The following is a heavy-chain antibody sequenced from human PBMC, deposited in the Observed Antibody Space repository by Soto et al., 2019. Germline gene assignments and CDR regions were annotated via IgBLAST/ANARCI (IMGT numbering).Heavy chain of an antibody. CDR1: GGSISSYY. Sequence: SETLSLTCTVSGGSISSYYWSWIRQPPGKGLEWIGYIYYSGSTYYNPSLKSRVTISVDTSKNQFSLKLSSVTAADTAVYYCARTTYYYGSGSYPHTRFDPWGQGTLVTVSS. CDR2: IYYSGST. J-gene: IGHJ5*02. CDR3: ARTTYYYGSGSYPHTRFDP. D-gene: IGHD3-10*01. V-gene: IGHV4-59*06.